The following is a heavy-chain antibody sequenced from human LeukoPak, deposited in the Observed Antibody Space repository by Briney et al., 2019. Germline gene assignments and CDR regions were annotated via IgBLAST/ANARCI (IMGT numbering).Heavy chain of an antibody. CDR3: ARDPGAAAAGTMGDGMDV. D-gene: IGHD6-13*01. Sequence: KPGESLRLSCAASGFTFSSYSMNWVRQAPGKGLEWVSSISSSSSYIYYADSVKGRFTISRDNAKNSLYLQMNSLRAEDTAVYYCARDPGAAAAGTMGDGMDVWGQGTTVTVSS. J-gene: IGHJ6*02. V-gene: IGHV3-21*01. CDR1: GFTFSSYS. CDR2: ISSSSSYI.